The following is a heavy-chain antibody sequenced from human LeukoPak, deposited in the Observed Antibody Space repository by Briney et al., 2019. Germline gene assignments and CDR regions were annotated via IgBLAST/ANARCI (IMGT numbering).Heavy chain of an antibody. CDR1: GFTFSGFS. D-gene: IGHD2-15*01. V-gene: IGHV3-7*01. J-gene: IGHJ4*02. CDR2: IKEDGSDK. CDR3: ATDAAYGYDRFDH. Sequence: GGSLRLSCVASGFTFSGFSMSWVRQAPGKGLEWVANIKEDGSDKNYVVSMEGRFTISRDNAKNSLYLQMNSVRVEDTAVYYCATDAAYGYDRFDHWGQGTQVTVSS.